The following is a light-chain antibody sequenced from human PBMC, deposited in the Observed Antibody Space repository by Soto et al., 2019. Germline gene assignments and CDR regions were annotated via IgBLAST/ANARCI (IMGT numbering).Light chain of an antibody. J-gene: IGLJ3*02. V-gene: IGLV8-61*01. CDR3: VLYMGRDLPWV. CDR1: SGSVSTSYY. CDR2: STN. Sequence: QAVVTQEPSFSVSPGGTVTLTCGLSSGSVSTSYYPSWYQQTPGQAPRTLIYSTNTRSSGVPDRFSGSILGNKAALTITGAQADDESDYYCVLYMGRDLPWVFGGGTKLTVL.